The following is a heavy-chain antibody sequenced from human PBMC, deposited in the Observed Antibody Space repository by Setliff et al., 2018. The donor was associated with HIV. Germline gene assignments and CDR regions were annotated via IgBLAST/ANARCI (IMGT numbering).Heavy chain of an antibody. CDR3: ARGLSSQTYWGTRPLGLDY. CDR2: LHSLGSSRVSDTP. Sequence: SETLSLTCSVSSGYMTGHYWTWVRQPPGKGLEWIGYLHSLGSSRVSDTPNYSPSLKSRINISLDTSKRQFSLTMTSVTAADTAVYYCARGLSSQTYWGTRPLGLDYWGQGSLVTV. V-gene: IGHV4-4*08. D-gene: IGHD2-2*01. CDR1: SGYMTGHY. J-gene: IGHJ4*01.